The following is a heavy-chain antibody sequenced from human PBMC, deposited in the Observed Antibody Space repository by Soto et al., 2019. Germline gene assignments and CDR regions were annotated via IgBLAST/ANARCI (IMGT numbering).Heavy chain of an antibody. CDR2: IYSSGST. CDR1: GGSITSGGYY. D-gene: IGHD4-17*01. V-gene: IGHV4-31*03. CDR3: ARVLDPHYGGNFWGAFDI. J-gene: IGHJ3*02. Sequence: QVQLQESGPGLVKPSQTLSLPCTVSGGSITSGGYYWSWIRQHPGKVLEWIGYIYSSGSTYYNPSLKSRVTISVDTSKNQFSLKLSSVTAADTAVYYCARVLDPHYGGNFWGAFDIWGQGTMVTVSS.